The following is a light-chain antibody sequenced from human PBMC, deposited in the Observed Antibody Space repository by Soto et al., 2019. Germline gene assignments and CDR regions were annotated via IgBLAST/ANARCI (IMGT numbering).Light chain of an antibody. CDR3: QSADSSGTSVL. J-gene: IGLJ2*01. Sequence: SYELTQSPSVSVSPGQTARITCSGDALPKPYAYWYQQKPGQAPVLVIYKDRERPSGIPERFSGSSSGTTVTLTISGVQAEDEADYYCQSADSSGTSVLFGGGTKLTVL. CDR1: ALPKPY. CDR2: KDR. V-gene: IGLV3-25*03.